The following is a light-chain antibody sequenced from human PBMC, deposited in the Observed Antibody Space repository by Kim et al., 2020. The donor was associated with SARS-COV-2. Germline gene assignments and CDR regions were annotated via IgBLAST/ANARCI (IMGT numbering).Light chain of an antibody. CDR3: NARDSSGVV. J-gene: IGLJ2*01. CDR2: GKN. Sequence: SVALVQTVRITCQGDSLRSYYASWYQQRPGQAPVLVIYGKNNRPSGIPDRFSGYSSGNTASLTITGAQAEDEAEYYCNARDSSGVVFGGGTQLTVL. CDR1: SLRSYY. V-gene: IGLV3-19*01.